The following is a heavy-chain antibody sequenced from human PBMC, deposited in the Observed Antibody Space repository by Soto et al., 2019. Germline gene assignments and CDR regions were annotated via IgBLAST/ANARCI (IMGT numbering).Heavy chain of an antibody. CDR3: ARALVGATTHAY. J-gene: IGHJ4*02. CDR1: GLSITRYT. Sequence: SLRQSCAVSGLSITRYTMYQDRKEKEKGLEWVTAISGSSSYIYYAYSVKGRFTISRDNSKNTLYLQMNSLRAEDTAVYYCARALVGATTHAYWGQVTLVTVSS. V-gene: IGHV3-21*01. CDR2: ISGSSSYI. D-gene: IGHD1-26*01.